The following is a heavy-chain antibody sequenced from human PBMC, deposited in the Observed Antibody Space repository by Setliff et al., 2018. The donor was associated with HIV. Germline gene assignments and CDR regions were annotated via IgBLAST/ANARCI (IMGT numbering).Heavy chain of an antibody. CDR1: GGSISSGSYY. V-gene: IGHV4-61*02. D-gene: IGHD3-3*01. J-gene: IGHJ4*01. CDR2: IYTSGST. Sequence: KSSETLSLTCTVSGGSISSGSYYWSWIRQPAGKGLEWIGRIYTSGSTYYNPSLKSRVTISVDTSKNQFSLKLTSVTAADTAIYYCARGRDYTGSWFRPFYLDFWGHGNLVTVSS. CDR3: ARGRDYTGSWFRPFYLDF.